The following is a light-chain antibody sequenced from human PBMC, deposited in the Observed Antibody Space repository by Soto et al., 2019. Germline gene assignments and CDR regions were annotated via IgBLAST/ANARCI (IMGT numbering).Light chain of an antibody. CDR2: DTS. CDR3: QHHGSSPLST. CDR1: QSISSTY. Sequence: EIVLTQSPGTLSLSPGERATLSCRASQSISSTYLAWYQQKPGQAPRLLIYDTSSRVTGIPDRFSGSGSGTDFTLTISRLEPEDFAVYYCQHHGSSPLSTFVQGTKVEIK. V-gene: IGKV3-20*01. J-gene: IGKJ2*01.